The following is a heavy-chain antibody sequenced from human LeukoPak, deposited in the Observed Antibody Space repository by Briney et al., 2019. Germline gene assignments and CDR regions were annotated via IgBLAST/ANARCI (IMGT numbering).Heavy chain of an antibody. D-gene: IGHD3-9*01. Sequence: GGSLRLSCEASGFTFSSYGMHWVRQAPGKGLEWVAFIRYDGSNKYYADSVKGRFTISRDNSKNTLFLQMNSLRPEDTAVYYCARGPDYDILADYFDYWGQGTLVTVSS. J-gene: IGHJ4*02. CDR2: IRYDGSNK. V-gene: IGHV3-30*02. CDR3: ARGPDYDILADYFDY. CDR1: GFTFSSYG.